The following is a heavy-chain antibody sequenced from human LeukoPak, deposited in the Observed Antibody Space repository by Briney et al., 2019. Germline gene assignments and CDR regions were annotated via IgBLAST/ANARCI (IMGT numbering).Heavy chain of an antibody. Sequence: SQTLSLTCAVSGGSISSGGYSWSWIRQPAGKGLEWIGRIYSSGSTNYNASLKSRVTMSVDTSKNQFSLKLSSVTAADTAVYYCAREVSARDGSLGRPFDYWGQGTLVTVSS. CDR2: IYSSGST. J-gene: IGHJ4*02. CDR3: AREVSARDGSLGRPFDY. CDR1: GGSISSGGYS. D-gene: IGHD3-10*01. V-gene: IGHV4-61*02.